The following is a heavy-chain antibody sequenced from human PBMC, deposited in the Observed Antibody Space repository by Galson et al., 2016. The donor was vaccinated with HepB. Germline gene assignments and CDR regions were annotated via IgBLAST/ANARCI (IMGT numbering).Heavy chain of an antibody. CDR1: GGSISVGHHY. D-gene: IGHD2/OR15-2a*01. CDR2: IYYSGRT. V-gene: IGHV4-31*03. Sequence: TLSLTCNVSGGSISVGHHYWSWIRQHPGKGLQWIGYIYYSGRTYYNPSLTSRLTISVDTPKNQFSLKLRSVTAADTAVYYCARDVVIVLPTATALSYYYYMDVWGKGTTVTVSS. CDR3: ARDVVIVLPTATALSYYYYMDV. J-gene: IGHJ6*03.